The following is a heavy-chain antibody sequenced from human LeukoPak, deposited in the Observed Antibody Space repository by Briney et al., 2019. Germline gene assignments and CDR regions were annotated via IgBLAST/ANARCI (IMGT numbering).Heavy chain of an antibody. J-gene: IGHJ4*02. V-gene: IGHV1-18*01. Sequence: ASVKVSCKPSGYTFTSYGISWVRQAPGQGLEWMGWISAYNGNTNYAQKLQGRVTMTTDTSTSTAYMELRGLRSDDTAVYYCARDQPYYYDSSGYYTLLDYWGQGTLVTVSS. D-gene: IGHD3-22*01. CDR3: ARDQPYYYDSSGYYTLLDY. CDR2: ISAYNGNT. CDR1: GYTFTSYG.